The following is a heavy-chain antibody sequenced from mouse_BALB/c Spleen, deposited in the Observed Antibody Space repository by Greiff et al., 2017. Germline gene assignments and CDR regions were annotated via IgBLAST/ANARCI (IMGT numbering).Heavy chain of an antibody. V-gene: IGHV1-69*02. CDR2: IYPSDSYT. D-gene: IGHD1-1*02. CDR3: TRSIWAMDY. Sequence: VQLQQPGAELVRPGASVKLSCKASGYTFTSYWINWVKQRPGQGLEWIGNIYPSDSYTNYNQKFKDKATLTVDKSSSTAYMQLSSPTSEDSAVYYCTRSIWAMDYWGQGTSVTVSS. CDR1: GYTFTSYW. J-gene: IGHJ4*01.